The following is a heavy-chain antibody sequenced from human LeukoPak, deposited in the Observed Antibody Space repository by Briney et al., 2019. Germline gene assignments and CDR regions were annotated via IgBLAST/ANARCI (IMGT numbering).Heavy chain of an antibody. V-gene: IGHV3-30*18. Sequence: GGSLRLSCAASGFTFSSYVMHWVRQAPGKGLEWVAVISYDGSNKYYVDSVKGRFTISRDNSKNTLYLQMNSLRAEDTAVYYCAKSGRDVEWNSDFWSGRYPEPFDYWGQGTLVTVSS. CDR1: GFTFSSYV. CDR3: AKSGRDVEWNSDFWSGRYPEPFDY. J-gene: IGHJ4*02. D-gene: IGHD3-3*01. CDR2: ISYDGSNK.